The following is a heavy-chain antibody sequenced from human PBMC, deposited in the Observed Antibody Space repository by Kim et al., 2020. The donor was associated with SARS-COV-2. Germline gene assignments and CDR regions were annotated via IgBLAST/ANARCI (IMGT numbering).Heavy chain of an antibody. CDR2: MSYDGNNK. V-gene: IGHV3-30*03. Sequence: GGSLRLSCAASGFTFSTYAMHWVRQAPGKGLEWVAVMSYDGNNKSYGDSVKGRFTISRDNAKNTLYLQMNSLRAEDTAVYYCATAGTNCDYDYLDVRGEGTTVSVSS. J-gene: IGHJ6*04. CDR3: ATAGTNCDYDYLDV. D-gene: IGHD2-8*01. CDR1: GFTFSTYA.